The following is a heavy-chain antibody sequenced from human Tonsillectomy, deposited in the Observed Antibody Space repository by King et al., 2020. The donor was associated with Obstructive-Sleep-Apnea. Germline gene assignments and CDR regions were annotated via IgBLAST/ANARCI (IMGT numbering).Heavy chain of an antibody. J-gene: IGHJ4*02. CDR1: GFSLSASEVG. CDR2: IYLDYAK. V-gene: IGHV2-5*02. D-gene: IGHD1-26*01. CDR3: AHRLTGMRATV. Sequence: TLKESGPTLLKPTQTLTLTCTFSGFSLSASEVGGGWIRQPPGKTLEWLALIYLDYAKRYSPSLKSRLTITKHNPKNQVVLTMTNMDPVDTATYYCAHRLTGMRATVWGQGTLVTVSS.